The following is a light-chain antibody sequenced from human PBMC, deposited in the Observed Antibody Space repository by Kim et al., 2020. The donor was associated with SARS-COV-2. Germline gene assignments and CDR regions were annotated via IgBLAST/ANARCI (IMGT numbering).Light chain of an antibody. V-gene: IGLV2-11*01. CDR1: SSDVGGYNY. CDR2: GVT. CDR3: QSADNSGTYV. Sequence: GQSVTISCTGTSSDVGGYNYVSWYQLHPGKAPKLIIYGVTKRPSGVPDRFSGSSSGTTVTLTITGVQAQDEADYYCQSADNSGTYVFGTGTKVTVL. J-gene: IGLJ1*01.